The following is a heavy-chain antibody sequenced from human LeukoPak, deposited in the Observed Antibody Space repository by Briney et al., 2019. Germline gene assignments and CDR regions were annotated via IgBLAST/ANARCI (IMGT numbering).Heavy chain of an antibody. Sequence: PSQTLSLTCTVSGGSISSGSYYWSWIRQPAGKGLEWIGRIYTSGSTNYNPSLKSRVTISVDTSKNQFSLKLSSVTAADTAVYYCARFTSRDAFDTWGQGTMVTVSS. J-gene: IGHJ3*02. V-gene: IGHV4-61*02. CDR3: ARFTSRDAFDT. CDR2: IYTSGST. D-gene: IGHD6-6*01. CDR1: GGSISSGSYY.